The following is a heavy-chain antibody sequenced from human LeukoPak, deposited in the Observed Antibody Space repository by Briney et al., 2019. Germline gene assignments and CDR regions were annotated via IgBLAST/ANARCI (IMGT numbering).Heavy chain of an antibody. CDR2: VNDSGST. Sequence: SETLSLTCAVYGGSFSGYYWTWIRQPPGKGLEWIGEVNDSGSTNYNPSLKSRVTISVDTSKNQFSLKLSSVTAADTAVYYCARGLCRSSHYDFWSGYSCPNWFDPWGQEPWSPSPQ. J-gene: IGHJ5*02. V-gene: IGHV4-34*01. CDR3: ARGLCRSSHYDFWSGYSCPNWFDP. CDR1: GGSFSGYY. D-gene: IGHD3-3*01.